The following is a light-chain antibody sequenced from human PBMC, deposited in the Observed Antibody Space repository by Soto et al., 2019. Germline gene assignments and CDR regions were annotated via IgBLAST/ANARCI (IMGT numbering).Light chain of an antibody. V-gene: IGKV3-20*01. CDR2: DAS. Sequence: EVVLTQSPGTLSLSPGERATLSCRASQSVSFRYLAWYQQRPDQAPRLLIYDASTKANGIPDMFSGSGSGTYFTPTISRLEHEDCAVYYCQHSGSFPITFGQGTRLEIK. CDR1: QSVSFRY. CDR3: QHSGSFPIT. J-gene: IGKJ5*01.